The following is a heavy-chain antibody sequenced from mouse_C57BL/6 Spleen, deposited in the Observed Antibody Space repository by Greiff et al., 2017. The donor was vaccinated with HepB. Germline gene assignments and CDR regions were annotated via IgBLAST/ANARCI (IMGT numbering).Heavy chain of an antibody. Sequence: QVQLQQPGAELVKPGASVKLSCKASGYTFTSYWMHWVKQRPGQGLEWIGMIHPNSGSTNYNEKFKSKATLTVDKSSSKAYMQLSSLTSEDSAVYYCARCPLGHWYFDVWGTGTTVTVSS. CDR3: ARCPLGHWYFDV. CDR1: GYTFTSYW. CDR2: IHPNSGST. V-gene: IGHV1-64*01. J-gene: IGHJ1*03. D-gene: IGHD4-1*01.